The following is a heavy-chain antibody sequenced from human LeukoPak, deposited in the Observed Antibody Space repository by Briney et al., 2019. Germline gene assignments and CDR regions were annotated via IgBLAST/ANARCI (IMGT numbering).Heavy chain of an antibody. V-gene: IGHV3-30*02. J-gene: IGHJ4*02. CDR3: ARGLLGAPTSYFDY. Sequence: GGSLRLSCAASGITVSSYGMHWVRQAPGKGLEWVAFIRYDGSNKYYADSVKGRFTISRDNPKNTLYLQMNSLRAEDTAVYYCARGLLGAPTSYFDYWGQGTLVTVSS. D-gene: IGHD1-26*01. CDR2: IRYDGSNK. CDR1: GITVSSYG.